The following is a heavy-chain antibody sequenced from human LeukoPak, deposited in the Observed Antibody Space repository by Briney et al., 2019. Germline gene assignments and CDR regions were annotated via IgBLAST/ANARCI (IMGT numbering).Heavy chain of an antibody. J-gene: IGHJ4*02. CDR3: AKGRSADITAAINY. Sequence: PGGSLRLTCAASGFTFINSAMNWVRQGPGKGLERVSGISGSGDSTYYADSVKGRFTISRDSSNNTLFLQINSLRAADTAAYYCAKGRSADITAAINYWGQGTLVTVSS. D-gene: IGHD6-25*01. CDR2: ISGSGDST. V-gene: IGHV3-23*01. CDR1: GFTFINSA.